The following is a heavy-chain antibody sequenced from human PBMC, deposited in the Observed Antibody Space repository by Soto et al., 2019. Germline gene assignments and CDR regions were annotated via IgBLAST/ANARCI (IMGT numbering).Heavy chain of an antibody. CDR3: ARQRTTVVTQAYFDH. V-gene: IGHV4-39*01. Sequence: SETFALTCIVSGESISSSSYYWCWIRQPPGKGLEWIGSIYYSGRTYYNPSFKSRGTISIDTSKNQFSLKLSSVTATDTAVYYCARQRTTVVTQAYFDHWGQGALVTVSS. CDR1: GESISSSSYY. J-gene: IGHJ4*02. D-gene: IGHD2-21*02. CDR2: IYYSGRT.